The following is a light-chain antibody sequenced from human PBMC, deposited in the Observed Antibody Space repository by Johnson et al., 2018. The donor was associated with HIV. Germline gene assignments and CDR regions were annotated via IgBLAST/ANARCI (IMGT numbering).Light chain of an antibody. V-gene: IGLV1-51*02. CDR3: GTWHTSLSAHYG. J-gene: IGLJ1*01. CDR2: DNN. Sequence: QSLLTQPPSVSAAPGQTVTISCSGSSSNIGNNYVSWYQQFPGTSPQLLFYDNNKRPSAIPDRFSGSKSGTSALLAIHGLHTRDEAHYYCGTWHTSLSAHYGFGTGTRIPVL. CDR1: SSNIGNNY.